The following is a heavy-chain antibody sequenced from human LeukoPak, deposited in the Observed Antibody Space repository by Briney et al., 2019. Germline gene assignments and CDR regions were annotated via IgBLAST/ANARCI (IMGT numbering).Heavy chain of an antibody. D-gene: IGHD1-26*01. CDR2: IRYDGSNK. J-gene: IGHJ4*02. Sequence: GGSLRLSCATSGFIFSTSGMHWVRQAPGKGLEWVAFIRYDGSNKYYADSVKGRFTISRDNSKNTLYLQMNSLRAEDTAVYFCAKDRSGSYSQGLDYWGQGTLVTVSS. CDR3: AKDRSGSYSQGLDY. V-gene: IGHV3-30*02. CDR1: GFIFSTSG.